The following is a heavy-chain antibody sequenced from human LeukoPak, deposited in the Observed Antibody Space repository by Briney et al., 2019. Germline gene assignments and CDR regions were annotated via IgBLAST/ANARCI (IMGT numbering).Heavy chain of an antibody. CDR2: TTSSSSYI. V-gene: IGHV3-21*01. J-gene: IGHJ4*02. D-gene: IGHD5-24*01. Sequence: GGSLRLSCAASGFTFSSYNMNWVRQAPGKGLEWVSSTTSSSSYIYYADSVKGRFTISRDNAKNSLYLQMNSLRAEDTAVYYCARNPEMATISDFDYWGQGTLVTVSS. CDR3: ARNPEMATISDFDY. CDR1: GFTFSSYN.